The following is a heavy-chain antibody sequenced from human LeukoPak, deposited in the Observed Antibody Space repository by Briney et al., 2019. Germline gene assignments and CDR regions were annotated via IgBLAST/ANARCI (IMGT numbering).Heavy chain of an antibody. CDR2: FNSDGSST. V-gene: IGHV3-74*01. Sequence: GGSLRLSCAASGFTFSTYWMHWVRQAPGKGLVWVSRFNSDGSSTYYADSVKGRFTISRDNAKNTLYLQMNGLRAEDTAMYYCVKDSGWFHFDSWGQGTLVTVSS. CDR1: GFTFSTYW. CDR3: VKDSGWFHFDS. D-gene: IGHD6-19*01. J-gene: IGHJ4*02.